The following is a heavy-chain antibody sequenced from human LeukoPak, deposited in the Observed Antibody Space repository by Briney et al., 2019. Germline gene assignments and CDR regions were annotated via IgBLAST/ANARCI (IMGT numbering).Heavy chain of an antibody. Sequence: SSETLSLTYAVYGGSFSGYYWSWIRQPPGKGLEWIGEINHSGSTNYNPSLKSRVTISVDTSKNQFSLKLSSVTAADTAVYYCARVTLDIVVVPAAAATMDVWGQGTTVTVSS. J-gene: IGHJ6*02. CDR3: ARVTLDIVVVPAAAATMDV. CDR2: INHSGST. CDR1: GGSFSGYY. V-gene: IGHV4-34*01. D-gene: IGHD2-2*03.